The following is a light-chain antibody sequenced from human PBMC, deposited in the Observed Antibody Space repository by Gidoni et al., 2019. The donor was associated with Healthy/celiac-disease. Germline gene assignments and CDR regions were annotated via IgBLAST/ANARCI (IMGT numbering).Light chain of an antibody. CDR2: QDS. CDR1: KLGDQY. CDR3: QAWDSSTAF. Sequence: SYELTQPPSVSVSPGQTASITCSGDKLGDQYACWYQQKPGQSPVLVIYQDSKRPSGIPERFSGSNSGNTATLTISGTQAMDEADYYCQAWDSSTAFFGTGTKVTVL. J-gene: IGLJ1*01. V-gene: IGLV3-1*01.